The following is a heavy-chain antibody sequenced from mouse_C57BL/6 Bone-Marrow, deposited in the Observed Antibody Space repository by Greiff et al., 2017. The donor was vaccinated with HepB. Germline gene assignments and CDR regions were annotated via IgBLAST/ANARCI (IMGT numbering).Heavy chain of an antibody. V-gene: IGHV1-55*01. J-gene: IGHJ2*01. Sequence: QVQLKQPGAELVKPGASVKMSCKASGYTFTSYWITWVKQRPGQGLEWIGDIYPGSGSTNYNEKFKSKATLTVDKSSSTAYMQLSSLTSEDSAVYYCARGDYDADYWGQGTTLTVSS. CDR3: ARGDYDADY. CDR1: GYTFTSYW. CDR2: IYPGSGST. D-gene: IGHD2-4*01.